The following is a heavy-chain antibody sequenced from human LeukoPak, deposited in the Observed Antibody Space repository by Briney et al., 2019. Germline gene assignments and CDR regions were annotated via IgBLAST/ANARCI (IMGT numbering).Heavy chain of an antibody. J-gene: IGHJ6*03. Sequence: GESLKISCKGSGYSFTSYWIGWVRQMPGKGLEWMGIIYPGDSDTRYSPSFQGQVTISADKSISTAYLQWSSLKASDTAMYYCGRQGFFMVRGVIPGGRDVWGKGTRVTVS. V-gene: IGHV5-51*01. CDR1: GYSFTSYW. CDR3: GRQGFFMVRGVIPGGRDV. CDR2: IYPGDSDT. D-gene: IGHD3-10*01.